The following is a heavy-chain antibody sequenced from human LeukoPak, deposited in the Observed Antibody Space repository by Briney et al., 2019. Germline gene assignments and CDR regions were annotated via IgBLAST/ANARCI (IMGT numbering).Heavy chain of an antibody. CDR1: GFTFSSYA. D-gene: IGHD6-19*01. Sequence: GGSLRLSCAASGFTFSSYAMSWVRQAPGKGLEWVSAISGSGGGTYYADSVKGRFTISRDNSKNTLYLQMNSLRAEDTAVYYCAKDQKSGWLDYYYYGMDVWGQGTTVTVSS. V-gene: IGHV3-23*01. J-gene: IGHJ6*02. CDR3: AKDQKSGWLDYYYYGMDV. CDR2: ISGSGGGT.